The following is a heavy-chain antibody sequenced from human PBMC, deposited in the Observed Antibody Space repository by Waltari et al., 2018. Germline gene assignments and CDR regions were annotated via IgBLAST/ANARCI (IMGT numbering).Heavy chain of an antibody. CDR2: IYSGGST. D-gene: IGHD6-19*01. Sequence: EVQLVESGGGLIRPGGSLRLYCAASGFTVTTNYMSWVRQAPGKGLEWVSVIYSGGSTFYADSVKGRFTISRDTSKNTLYLQMNSLRAEDTAVYYCARSVAGTVSLDYWGQGTLVTVSS. J-gene: IGHJ4*02. V-gene: IGHV3-53*01. CDR1: GFTVTTNY. CDR3: ARSVAGTVSLDY.